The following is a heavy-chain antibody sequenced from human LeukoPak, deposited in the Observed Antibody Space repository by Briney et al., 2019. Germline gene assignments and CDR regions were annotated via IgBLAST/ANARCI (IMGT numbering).Heavy chain of an antibody. V-gene: IGHV3-23*01. CDR1: GFAFNSYA. Sequence: GGSLRHSCVASGFAFNSYAMYCVRQAPGKGLEWVSGVFGSGGSAHYADSVKGRFTISRDNSKNKVYLEMKSLRDEDTAIYYCGKTTAGYSSGQKPAWPVDYWGPGTLVTVS. J-gene: IGHJ4*02. CDR2: VFGSGGSA. D-gene: IGHD2-15*01. CDR3: GKTTAGYSSGQKPAWPVDY.